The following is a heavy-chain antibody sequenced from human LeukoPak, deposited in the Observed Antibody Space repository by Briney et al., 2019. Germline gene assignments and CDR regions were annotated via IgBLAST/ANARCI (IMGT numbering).Heavy chain of an antibody. CDR3: ARVLGYCSAGSCYLEY. V-gene: IGHV3-23*01. CDR1: GFTFSSYA. J-gene: IGHJ4*02. CDR2: ITSGGGT. Sequence: GGSLRLSCAASGFTFSSYAMTWVRQAPGQGLEWVSGITSGGGTYYADSVKGRFTISRDDSKNTLYVQMNSLRAEDTAVYYCARVLGYCSAGSCYLEYWGQGTRVTVSS. D-gene: IGHD2-15*01.